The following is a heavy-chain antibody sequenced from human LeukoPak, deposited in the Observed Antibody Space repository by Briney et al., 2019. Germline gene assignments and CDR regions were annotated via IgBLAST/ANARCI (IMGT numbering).Heavy chain of an antibody. CDR2: IYYSGST. D-gene: IGHD3-10*01. CDR3: AREDGWGQPMVRGVSSQI. J-gene: IGHJ3*02. CDR1: GGSISSGDYY. Sequence: KPSETLSLTCTVSGGSISSGDYYWSWIRQPPGKGLEWIGYIYYSGSTYYNPSLKSRVTISVDTSKNQFSLKLSSVTAADTAVYYCAREDGWGQPMVRGVSSQIWGQGTMVTVSS. V-gene: IGHV4-30-4*01.